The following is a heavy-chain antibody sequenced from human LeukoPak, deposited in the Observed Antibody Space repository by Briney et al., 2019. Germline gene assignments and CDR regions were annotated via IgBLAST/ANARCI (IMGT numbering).Heavy chain of an antibody. D-gene: IGHD6-13*01. CDR2: ISAYNGNT. J-gene: IGHJ3*02. Sequence: ASVKVSCKASGYTFTSYAISWVRQAPGQGLEWMGWISAYNGNTNYAQKLQGRVTMTTDTSTSTAYMELRSLRSDDTAVYYCARGSSSWYEDAFDIWGQGTMVTVSS. CDR3: ARGSSSWYEDAFDI. V-gene: IGHV1-18*01. CDR1: GYTFTSYA.